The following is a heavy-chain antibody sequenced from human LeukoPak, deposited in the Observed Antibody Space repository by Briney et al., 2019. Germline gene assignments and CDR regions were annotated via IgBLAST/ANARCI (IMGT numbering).Heavy chain of an antibody. V-gene: IGHV3-7*01. D-gene: IGHD6-13*01. CDR3: AIIPRAAAGPSARSPFHY. CDR2: IKQDGSEK. J-gene: IGHJ4*02. Sequence: GGSLRLSCAASGFTFSSYWMSWVRQAPGKGLEWVANIKQDGSEKYYVDSVKGRFTISRDNAKNSLYLQMNSLRAEDTAVYYCAIIPRAAAGPSARSPFHYWGQGTLVTVSS. CDR1: GFTFSSYW.